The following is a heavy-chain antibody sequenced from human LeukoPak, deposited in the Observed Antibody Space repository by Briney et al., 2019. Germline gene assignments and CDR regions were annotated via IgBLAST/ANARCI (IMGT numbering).Heavy chain of an antibody. J-gene: IGHJ4*02. D-gene: IGHD3-10*01. Sequence: SETLSLTCTVSGDSVSSSTYYWDWIRQPPGKGLEWIGEINHSGSTNYNPSLKSRVTISVDTSKNQFSLKLSSVTAADTAVYYCASSLYGSGSFDYWGQGTLVTVSS. CDR2: INHSGST. CDR3: ASSLYGSGSFDY. V-gene: IGHV4-39*07. CDR1: GDSVSSSTYY.